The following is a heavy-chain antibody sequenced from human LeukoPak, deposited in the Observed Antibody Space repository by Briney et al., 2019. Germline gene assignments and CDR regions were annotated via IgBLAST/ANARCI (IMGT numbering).Heavy chain of an antibody. CDR1: GFTFRTYA. Sequence: GGSLRLSCAASGFTFRTYAMNWVRQAPGKGLEWVSSISSTSTYTYYPDSVKGRFTISRDNAQNSLYLQMNSLRAEDTAVYYCVRDLEYSSSTVSGRSFDYWGQGTLVTVSS. CDR2: ISSTSTYT. J-gene: IGHJ4*02. D-gene: IGHD6-6*01. CDR3: VRDLEYSSSTVSGRSFDY. V-gene: IGHV3-21*01.